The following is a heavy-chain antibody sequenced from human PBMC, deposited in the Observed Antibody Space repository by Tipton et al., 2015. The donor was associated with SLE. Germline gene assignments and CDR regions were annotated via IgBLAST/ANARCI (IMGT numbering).Heavy chain of an antibody. V-gene: IGHV4-39*07. CDR1: GGPLSSSDYN. CDR2: ITYSGTT. J-gene: IGHJ4*02. D-gene: IGHD3-22*01. Sequence: TLSLTCTVSGGPLSSSDYNWGWIRQPPGKGLEWIGSITYSGTTYYIPSLQSRVTISVDTSKNQFSLRVTSVTAADTAVYYCARGGPDTSGYYLDYWGQRILVTVSS. CDR3: ARGGPDTSGYYLDY.